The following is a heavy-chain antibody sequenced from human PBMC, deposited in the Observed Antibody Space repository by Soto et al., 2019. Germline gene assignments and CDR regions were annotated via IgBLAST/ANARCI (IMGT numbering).Heavy chain of an antibody. J-gene: IGHJ5*02. CDR3: ARDVYNWNYWGWFDP. D-gene: IGHD1-7*01. CDR2: ISSSSSYI. V-gene: IGHV3-21*01. Sequence: EVQLVESGGGLVKPGGSLRLSCAASGFTFSSYSMNWVRQAPGKGLEWVSSISSSSSYIYYADSVKGRFTISRDNAKNSLYLQMNSLRAEDTAVYYCARDVYNWNYWGWFDPWGQGTLVTVSS. CDR1: GFTFSSYS.